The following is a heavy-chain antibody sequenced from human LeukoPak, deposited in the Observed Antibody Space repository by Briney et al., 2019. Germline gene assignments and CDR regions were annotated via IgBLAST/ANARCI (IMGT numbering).Heavy chain of an antibody. D-gene: IGHD3-10*01. V-gene: IGHV4-4*02. CDR1: GFTFSSYEM. Sequence: GSLRLSCAASGFTFSSYEMNWVRQPPGKGLEWIGEIHHSGSTNYNPSLKSRVTISVDKSKNQFSLKLSSVTAADTAVYYCARDGGYYYGSGSYYNWFDPWGQGTLVTVSS. CDR3: ARDGGYYYGSGSYYNWFDP. CDR2: IHHSGST. J-gene: IGHJ5*02.